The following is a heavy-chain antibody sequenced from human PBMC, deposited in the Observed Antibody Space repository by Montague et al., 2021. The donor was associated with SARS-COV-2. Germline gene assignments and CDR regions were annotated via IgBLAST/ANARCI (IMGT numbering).Heavy chain of an antibody. V-gene: IGHV3-7*01. CDR1: GLTFSTYW. CDR2: IKQDGSAQ. CDR3: ARDPVGQQQLVHSLDY. J-gene: IGHJ4*02. D-gene: IGHD6-13*01. Sequence: SLRLSCAASGLTFSTYWMTWVRQAPGKGLEWVANIKQDGSAQYYVDSVRGRFTVSRDNAKKSLFLQMNSLRAEDTAVYFCARDPVGQQQLVHSLDYWGQGTLVIVSS.